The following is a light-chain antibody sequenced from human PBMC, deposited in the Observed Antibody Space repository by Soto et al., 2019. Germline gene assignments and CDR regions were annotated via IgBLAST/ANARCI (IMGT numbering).Light chain of an antibody. V-gene: IGKV1-5*01. CDR1: QSIHSW. CDR3: QKYNDYFKK. J-gene: IGKJ1*01. CDR2: DAS. Sequence: DRQMTQSPSTLSASVVDRVTITCRASQSIHSWLAWYQQNAGKAPKLLIFDASILESGVPSRFSGSGSGTEFTLTISSLQPDDFATYYCQKYNDYFKKFGQGTKVDIK.